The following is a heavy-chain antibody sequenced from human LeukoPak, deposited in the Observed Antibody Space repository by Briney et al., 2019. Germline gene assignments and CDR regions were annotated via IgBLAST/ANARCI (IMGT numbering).Heavy chain of an antibody. V-gene: IGHV3-21*06. J-gene: IGHJ3*02. Sequence: GRSLRLSCAASGFTFSNYNMNWVRQAPGKGLEWVSYISSRGSYTYYAASVKGRFTISRDNAKNSLYLQMNSLRAEDTAVYYCARIDAFDIWGQGTMVTVSS. CDR2: ISSRGSYT. CDR3: ARIDAFDI. CDR1: GFTFSNYN.